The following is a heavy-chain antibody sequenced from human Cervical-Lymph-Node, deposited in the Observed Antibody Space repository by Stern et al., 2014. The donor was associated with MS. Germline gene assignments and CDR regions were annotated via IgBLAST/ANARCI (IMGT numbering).Heavy chain of an antibody. V-gene: IGHV1-46*01. CDR1: GYTFTDHY. J-gene: IGHJ5*02. CDR2: INPSGDRT. D-gene: IGHD1-26*01. Sequence: QLVQSGTEVKKPGASVKVSCKASGYTFTDHYMHWGRKAPGQGLEWLGVINPSGDRTIYAQKFQGRVTLTRDTSTGTDYMEMSSLRSDDTAMYFCARDNSDSRRAWWFDPWGQGTLVTVS. CDR3: ARDNSDSRRAWWFDP.